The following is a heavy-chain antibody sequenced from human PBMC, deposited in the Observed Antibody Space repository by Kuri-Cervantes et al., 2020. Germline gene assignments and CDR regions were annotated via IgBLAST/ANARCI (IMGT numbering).Heavy chain of an antibody. CDR2: IWYDGSNK. V-gene: IGHV3-33*01. D-gene: IGHD6-6*01. J-gene: IGHJ4*02. CDR1: GFTFSSYG. Sequence: GESLKISCAASGFTFSSYGMHWVRQAPGKGLEWVAVIWYDGSNKYYADSVKGRFTISRDNSKNTLYLQMNSLRAEDTAVYYCARLPRISSSSPPSTLDYWGQGTLVTVSS. CDR3: ARLPRISSSSPPSTLDY.